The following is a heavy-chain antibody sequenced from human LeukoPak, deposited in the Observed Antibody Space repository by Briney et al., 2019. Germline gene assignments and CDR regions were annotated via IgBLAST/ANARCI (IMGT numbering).Heavy chain of an antibody. Sequence: GGSLRLSCTASEFTFGDYAISWVRQAPGKGLEWLGFIRSKDNDGTTDYAASVKGRFIISRDDSKSVAYLEMNDVKIEDTAVYYCTRDRWGGGYISRGMDVWGKGTTVTISS. D-gene: IGHD5-12*01. J-gene: IGHJ6*04. CDR3: TRDRWGGGYISRGMDV. V-gene: IGHV3-49*04. CDR1: EFTFGDYA. CDR2: IRSKDNDGTT.